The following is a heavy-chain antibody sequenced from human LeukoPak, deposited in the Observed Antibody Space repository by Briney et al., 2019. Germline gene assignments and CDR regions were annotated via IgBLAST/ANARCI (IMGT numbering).Heavy chain of an antibody. V-gene: IGHV1-2*04. CDR1: GYTFTGYY. D-gene: IGHD6-19*01. CDR3: AREWDIAVARGGY. Sequence: ASVKVSCKASGYTFTGYYMHWVRQAPGQGLEWMGWINPNSGGTNYAQKFQGWVTMTRDTSISTAYMELSRLRSDDTAVYYCAREWDIAVARGGYWGQGTLVTVSS. CDR2: INPNSGGT. J-gene: IGHJ4*02.